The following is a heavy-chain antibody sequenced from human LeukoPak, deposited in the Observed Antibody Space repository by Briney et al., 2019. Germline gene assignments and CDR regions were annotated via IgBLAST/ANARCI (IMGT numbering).Heavy chain of an antibody. CDR2: INEDGSEK. Sequence: GGSQRLPCVALEFSLETYQVRCVRHSRGKGPEWVVNINEDGSEKNYVGSVRGRFTISRDNADNSLHLQMNSLRPEDMAVYYCARGETMDVWGKGTTVTVSS. CDR1: EFSLETYQ. CDR3: ARGETMDV. J-gene: IGHJ6*03. D-gene: IGHD5-24*01. V-gene: IGHV3-7*01.